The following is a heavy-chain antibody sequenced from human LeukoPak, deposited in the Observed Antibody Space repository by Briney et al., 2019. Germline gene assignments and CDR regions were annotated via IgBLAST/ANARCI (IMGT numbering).Heavy chain of an antibody. J-gene: IGHJ3*02. CDR2: INPNSGDT. V-gene: IGHV1-2*02. CDR3: ARDLAVFDAFDI. CDR1: GYTFTGNY. Sequence: GASVKVSCKASGYTFTGNYTHWVRQAPGQGLEWMGWINPNSGDTNYAQDFQGRVTMTRDTSISTAYMELSRLRYDDTAVYYCARDLAVFDAFDIWGQGTMVTVSS. D-gene: IGHD2-8*02.